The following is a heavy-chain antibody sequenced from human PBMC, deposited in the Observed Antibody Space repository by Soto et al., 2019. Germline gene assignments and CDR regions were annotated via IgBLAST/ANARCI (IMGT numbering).Heavy chain of an antibody. Sequence: SETLSLTCAVYGGSFSGYYWSWIRQPPGKGLEWIGEINHSGSTNYNPSLKSRVTISVDTSKNQFSLKLSSVTAADTAVYYCARGLSSQAGGAFDIWGQGTMVTVSS. V-gene: IGHV4-34*01. CDR2: INHSGST. CDR1: GGSFSGYY. CDR3: ARGLSSQAGGAFDI. J-gene: IGHJ3*02.